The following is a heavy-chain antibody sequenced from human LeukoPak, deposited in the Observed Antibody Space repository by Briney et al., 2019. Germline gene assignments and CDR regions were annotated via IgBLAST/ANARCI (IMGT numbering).Heavy chain of an antibody. CDR3: ARGRYCTNGVYYFADY. CDR2: INPNSGGT. V-gene: IGHV1-2*02. Sequence: EASVKVSCKASGYTFTGYYMHWVRQAPGQGLEWMGWINPNSGGTNYAQKFQGRVTMTRDTSISTAYMELSRLRSDDTAVYYCARGRYCTNGVYYFADYWGQGTLVTVS. J-gene: IGHJ4*02. D-gene: IGHD2-8*01. CDR1: GYTFTGYY.